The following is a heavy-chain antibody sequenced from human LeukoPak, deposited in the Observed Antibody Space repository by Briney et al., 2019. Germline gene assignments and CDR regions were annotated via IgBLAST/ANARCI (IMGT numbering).Heavy chain of an antibody. CDR2: ISDDGRTT. Sequence: GRSLSLSCAASGLSFNSYAVHWVRQAPGRGLEWLAVISDDGRTTYYGDSVKGRTTISRDNSKNTLYLQMNSLRAEDTAVYYCARGSGSGSPNYFDYWGQGTLVTVSS. J-gene: IGHJ4*02. V-gene: IGHV3-30*04. CDR3: ARGSGSGSPNYFDY. CDR1: GLSFNSYA. D-gene: IGHD3-10*01.